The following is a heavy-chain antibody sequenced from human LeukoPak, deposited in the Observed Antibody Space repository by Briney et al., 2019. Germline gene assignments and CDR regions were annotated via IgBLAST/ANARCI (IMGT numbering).Heavy chain of an antibody. CDR3: ARSDIVVVVAPVDY. J-gene: IGHJ4*02. V-gene: IGHV3-21*01. Sequence: GGSLRLSCAASGFTFSSYSMNWVRQAPGKGLEWVSSISSSSSYIYYADSVKGRFTISRDNAKNSLYLQMNSLRAEDTAVYYCARSDIVVVVAPVDYWGQGNLVTVSS. CDR1: GFTFSSYS. CDR2: ISSSSSYI. D-gene: IGHD2-15*01.